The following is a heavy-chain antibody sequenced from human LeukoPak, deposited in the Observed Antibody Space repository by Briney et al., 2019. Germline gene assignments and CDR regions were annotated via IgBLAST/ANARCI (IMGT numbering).Heavy chain of an antibody. J-gene: IGHJ4*02. Sequence: ASVKVSCKASGYTFTSYGISWVRQAPGQGLEWIGWISAYNGNTNYAQKLQGRVTMTTDTSTSTAYVELRSLRSDDTAVYYCARDTFCYDSSGYYYPNFDYWGQGTLVAVCS. V-gene: IGHV1-18*01. CDR2: ISAYNGNT. CDR3: ARDTFCYDSSGYYYPNFDY. CDR1: GYTFTSYG. D-gene: IGHD3-22*01.